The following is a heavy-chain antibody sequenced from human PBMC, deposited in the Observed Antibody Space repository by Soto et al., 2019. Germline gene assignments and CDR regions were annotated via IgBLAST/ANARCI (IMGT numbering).Heavy chain of an antibody. CDR1: GYTFTSYA. D-gene: IGHD4-17*01. CDR2: INPGNGNT. Sequence: QVQVVQSGAEVKKPGASVKVSCKASGYTFTSYAMHWVRQAPGQRLEWMGWINPGNGNTKNSQKFQGRVPITRETFASTAYMELSSLRSEDTAVYYCARGASSVTTFYFDLWGRGTLVTVSS. J-gene: IGHJ2*01. V-gene: IGHV1-3*01. CDR3: ARGASSVTTFYFDL.